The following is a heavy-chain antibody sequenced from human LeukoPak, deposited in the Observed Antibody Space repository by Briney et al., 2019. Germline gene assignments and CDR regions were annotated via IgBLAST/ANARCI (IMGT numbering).Heavy chain of an antibody. CDR2: ISPYIANT. CDR3: ARGSSLIDY. CDR1: GYTFTSYA. Sequence: ASVKVSCKASGYTFTSYAISWVRQAPGQGLEWMGWISPYIANTNSAQKLQGRVTMTTDTSTGTAYMELRSLRSDDTAVYYCARGSSLIDYWGQGTQVTVSS. J-gene: IGHJ4*02. D-gene: IGHD3-10*01. V-gene: IGHV1-18*01.